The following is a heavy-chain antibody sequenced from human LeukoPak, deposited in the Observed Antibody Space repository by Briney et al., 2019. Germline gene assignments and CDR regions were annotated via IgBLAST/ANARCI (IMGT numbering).Heavy chain of an antibody. CDR2: IYYSGSI. Sequence: SETLSLTCTVSGGSITSTNYFWGGIRQPPGKGLEWIASIYYSGSIFYNPSLRSRVTVSVDTSKNQFSLKLTSVTAADTAVYYCARHLYEILTGYAYYFDYWGQGTLVTVSS. CDR1: GGSITSTNYF. D-gene: IGHD3-9*01. J-gene: IGHJ4*02. CDR3: ARHLYEILTGYAYYFDY. V-gene: IGHV4-39*01.